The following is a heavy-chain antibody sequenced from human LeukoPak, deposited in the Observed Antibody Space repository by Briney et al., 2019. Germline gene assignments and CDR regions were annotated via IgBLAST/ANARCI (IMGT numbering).Heavy chain of an antibody. J-gene: IGHJ6*02. CDR1: GFTFSSYG. Sequence: GGSLRLSCAASGFTFSSYGMHWVRQAPGKGLEWVAVIWYDGSNKYYADSVKGRFTISRDNSKNTLYLQMNSLRAEDTAVYYCARAEFYGSGKSTAKYYYYGMDVWGQGTTVTVSS. D-gene: IGHD3-10*01. CDR3: ARAEFYGSGKSTAKYYYYGMDV. V-gene: IGHV3-33*01. CDR2: IWYDGSNK.